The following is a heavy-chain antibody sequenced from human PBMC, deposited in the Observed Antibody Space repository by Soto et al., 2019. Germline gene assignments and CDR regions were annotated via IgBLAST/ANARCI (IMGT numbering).Heavy chain of an antibody. D-gene: IGHD6-19*01. CDR3: TRAMYISGRYNFDY. CDR1: GFTLSDHY. V-gene: IGHV3-72*01. J-gene: IGHJ4*02. Sequence: GGSLRLSCAASGFTLSDHYMDWVRQAPGKGLEWVGRIRNRANSYTTEYAASVKGRFSISRDDSETSLYLQMNSLKTEDTAVYYCTRAMYISGRYNFDYWGQGTLVTVSS. CDR2: IRNRANSYTT.